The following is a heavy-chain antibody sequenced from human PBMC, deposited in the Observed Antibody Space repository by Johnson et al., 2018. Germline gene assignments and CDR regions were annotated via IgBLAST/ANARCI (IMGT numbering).Heavy chain of an antibody. CDR1: GGTFSNYA. J-gene: IGHJ4*02. D-gene: IGHD2-21*02. CDR2: IVPFFGTA. V-gene: IGHV1-69*12. CDR3: AREANCGADCFYFFDY. Sequence: VQLVQSGAEVKKPGSSVKVSCKSSGGTFSNYAFSWVRQAPGQGLEWMGGIVPFFGTANYAQKFQDRVTITADESTSTAYMELSSLRYEDTAVYYCAREANCGADCFYFFDYWGQGTLVTVSS.